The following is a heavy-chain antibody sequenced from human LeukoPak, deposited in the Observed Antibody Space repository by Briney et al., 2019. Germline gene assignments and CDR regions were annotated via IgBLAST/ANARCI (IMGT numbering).Heavy chain of an antibody. J-gene: IGHJ3*01. Sequence: GASVKVSCKASGYTFTSYDINWVRQATGQGLEWMGWMNPNSGNTGYAQKFQGRVTMTRNTSISTAYMELSSLRSEDTAVYYCARAEEYMIPHQDWGQGTMVTVSS. CDR2: MNPNSGNT. CDR3: ARAEEYMIPHQD. D-gene: IGHD2/OR15-2a*01. V-gene: IGHV1-8*01. CDR1: GYTFTSYD.